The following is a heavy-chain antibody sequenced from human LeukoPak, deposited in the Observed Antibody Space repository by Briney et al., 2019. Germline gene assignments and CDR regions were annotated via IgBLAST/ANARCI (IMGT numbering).Heavy chain of an antibody. CDR2: IYSGGST. J-gene: IGHJ4*02. Sequence: PGGSLRLSCAASGFTVSSHYMNWVRQAPGKGLEWVSVIYSGGSTYYADSVKGRFTISRDNSKNTLYLQMNSLRPEDTAVYYCARDRGSYAWDYWGQGTLVTVSS. D-gene: IGHD5-12*01. V-gene: IGHV3-66*02. CDR1: GFTVSSHY. CDR3: ARDRGSYAWDY.